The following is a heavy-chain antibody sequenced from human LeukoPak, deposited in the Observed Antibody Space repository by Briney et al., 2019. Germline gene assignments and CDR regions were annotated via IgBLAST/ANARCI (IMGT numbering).Heavy chain of an antibody. CDR2: ISSSSSTI. Sequence: GGSLRLSCAASGFTFSSYSMNWVRQAPGKGLEWVSYISSSSSTIYYADSVKGRFTISRDNGKNSLYLQMNSLRAEDTAVYYCAPSLFSYFDYWGQGTLVTVSS. V-gene: IGHV3-48*01. CDR1: GFTFSSYS. J-gene: IGHJ4*02. CDR3: APSLFSYFDY.